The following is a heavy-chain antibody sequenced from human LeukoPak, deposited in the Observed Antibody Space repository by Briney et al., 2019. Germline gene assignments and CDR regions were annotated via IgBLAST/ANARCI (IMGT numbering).Heavy chain of an antibody. J-gene: IGHJ3*01. V-gene: IGHV3-23*01. CDR1: EFPFSAYA. Sequence: PGGSLRLSCVASEFPFSAYAMTWVRLTPGKGLEWVSSIGGSGSKTNYADSVRGRVTISRDNSKNTLYLQMNSLRAEDTAVYYCGRGPNGDYVGAFEFWGQGTLVSVSS. CDR3: GRGPNGDYVGAFEF. D-gene: IGHD4-17*01. CDR2: IGGSGSKT.